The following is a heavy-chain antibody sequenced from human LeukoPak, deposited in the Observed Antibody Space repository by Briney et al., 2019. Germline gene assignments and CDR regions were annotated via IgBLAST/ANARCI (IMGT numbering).Heavy chain of an antibody. V-gene: IGHV4-61*02. Sequence: SETLSLTCTVSGGSISSGSYYWSWIRQPAGKGLEWIGSIYTSGSTNYNPSLKSRVTISVDTSKNQFSLKLSSVTAADTAVYYCARVVEDYDFWSGYNYYYYYMDVWGKGTTVTVSS. CDR1: GGSISSGSYY. D-gene: IGHD3-3*01. J-gene: IGHJ6*03. CDR2: IYTSGST. CDR3: ARVVEDYDFWSGYNYYYYYMDV.